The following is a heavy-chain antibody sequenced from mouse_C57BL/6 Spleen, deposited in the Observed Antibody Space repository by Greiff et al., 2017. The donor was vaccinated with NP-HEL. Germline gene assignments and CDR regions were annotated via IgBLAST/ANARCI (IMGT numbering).Heavy chain of an antibody. CDR2: INPNNGGT. V-gene: IGHV1-26*01. Sequence: EVQLQQSGPELVKPGASVKISCKASGYTFTDSYMNWVKQRHGKSLEWIGDINPNNGGTSYNQKFKGKATLTVDKSSSTAYMELRSLTSEDSAVYYCARSRNYGDWYFDVWGTGTTVTVSS. D-gene: IGHD2-1*01. CDR3: ARSRNYGDWYFDV. CDR1: GYTFTDSY. J-gene: IGHJ1*03.